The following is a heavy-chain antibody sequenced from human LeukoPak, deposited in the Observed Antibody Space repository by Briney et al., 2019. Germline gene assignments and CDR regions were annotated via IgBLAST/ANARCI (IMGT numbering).Heavy chain of an antibody. V-gene: IGHV3-64*01. CDR1: GFTFSSYA. J-gene: IGHJ4*02. Sequence: GGSLRLSCAASGFTFSSYAMHWVRQAPGKGLEYVSAISSNGGSTYYANSVKGRFTISRDNSKNTLYLQMGSLRAEDMAVYYCARDSSGGDYWGQGTLVTVSS. CDR3: ARDSSGGDY. D-gene: IGHD6-19*01. CDR2: ISSNGGST.